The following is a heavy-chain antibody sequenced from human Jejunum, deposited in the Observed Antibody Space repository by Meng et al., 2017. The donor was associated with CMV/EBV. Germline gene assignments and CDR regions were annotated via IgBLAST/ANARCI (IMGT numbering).Heavy chain of an antibody. V-gene: IGHV1-2*02. D-gene: IGHD3-3*01. CDR3: ARGGYDFWSAKSPFDY. CDR1: PFTDHY. CDR2: INPNTGGT. Sequence: PFTDHYIHWGRQAPEQGLEWMSWINPNTGGTNYAQIFQGRITMTWDTSISAAYMKLTSLTSDDTAVYYCARGGYDFWSAKSPFDYWGQGTLVTVSS. J-gene: IGHJ4*02.